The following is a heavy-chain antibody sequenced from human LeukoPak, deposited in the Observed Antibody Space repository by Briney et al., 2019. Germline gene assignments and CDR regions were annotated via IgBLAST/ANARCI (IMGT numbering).Heavy chain of an antibody. J-gene: IGHJ4*02. V-gene: IGHV3-20*04. D-gene: IGHD3-22*01. CDR3: VRDWGYDSSGYWQKYFDT. Sequence: SGGSLRLSCAASGFTFDDYGMSWVRQAPGKGLEWVSGIIWSGGSTGYADSVKGRFTPSRDNAENTLYLQMNSLRAEDTAVYYCVRDWGYDSSGYWQKYFDTWGQGTLVTVSS. CDR2: IIWSGGST. CDR1: GFTFDDYG.